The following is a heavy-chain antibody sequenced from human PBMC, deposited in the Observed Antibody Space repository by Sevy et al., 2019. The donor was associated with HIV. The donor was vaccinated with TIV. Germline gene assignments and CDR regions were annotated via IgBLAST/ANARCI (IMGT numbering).Heavy chain of an antibody. CDR2: ISGSGGST. J-gene: IGHJ3*02. V-gene: IGHV3-23*01. CDR1: GFTFSSYA. CDR3: TKVLLFDSFDI. D-gene: IGHD2-15*01. Sequence: GGSLRLSCAASGFTFSSYAMSWVRQAPGKGLEWVSTISGSGGSTYYADSVKGRFTISRDNSKNTPYLQMNSLRAEDTAVYYCTKVLLFDSFDIWGQGTMVTVSS.